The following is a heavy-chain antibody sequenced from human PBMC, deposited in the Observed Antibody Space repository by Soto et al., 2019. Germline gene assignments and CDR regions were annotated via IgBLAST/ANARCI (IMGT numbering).Heavy chain of an antibody. J-gene: IGHJ5*02. CDR3: AREAAVAEVNWFDP. Sequence: GGALRRTCAASGFPCSGYAMQWVRQTPVKGLEWVAVISYDGSKKYYADSVKGRFTISRDNSKNTLYMQMNSLRAEDTALYYCAREAAVAEVNWFDPWGQGTLVTVSS. CDR2: ISYDGSKK. D-gene: IGHD6-19*01. CDR1: GFPCSGYA. V-gene: IGHV3-30-3*01.